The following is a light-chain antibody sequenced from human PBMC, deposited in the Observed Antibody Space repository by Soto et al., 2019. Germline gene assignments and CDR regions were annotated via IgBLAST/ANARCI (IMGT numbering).Light chain of an antibody. CDR2: KAS. J-gene: IGKJ1*01. CDR1: QSISSW. V-gene: IGKV1-5*03. CDR3: KKYSTYPPRT. Sequence: DIQMNLSPSALSASLGDRVTITCRASQSISSWLAWYQQKPGKAPKLLIYKASSLESGVPSRFSGSGSGTEFTLTISSLQPDDFATYYCKKYSTYPPRTFGQGTKVDIK.